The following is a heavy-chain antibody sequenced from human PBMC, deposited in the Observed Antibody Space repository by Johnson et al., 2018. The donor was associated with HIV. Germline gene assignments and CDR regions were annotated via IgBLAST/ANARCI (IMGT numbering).Heavy chain of an antibody. Sequence: VQLVESGGGVVRPGGSLKLSCAASGFRFDDYGMSWVRQPPGKGLEWVSGIDWNGGSTSYADSVRGRFTISRDNSKNTLYLQMNSLRAEDTAVYYCARASDAFDIWGQGTMVTVSS. CDR3: ARASDAFDI. V-gene: IGHV3-20*04. J-gene: IGHJ3*02. CDR1: GFRFDDYG. CDR2: IDWNGGST.